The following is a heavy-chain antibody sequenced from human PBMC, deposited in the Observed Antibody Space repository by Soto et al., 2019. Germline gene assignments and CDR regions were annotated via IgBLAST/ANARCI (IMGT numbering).Heavy chain of an antibody. J-gene: IGHJ5*02. Sequence: PAETLSLTCTVSGGSISSGDYYWSWIRQPPGKGLEWIGYIYYSGSTYYNPSLKSRVTISVDTSKNQFSLKLSSVTAADTAVYYCARETIFGTTRGGRPNWFDPWGQGTLVTVSS. CDR1: GGSISSGDYY. V-gene: IGHV4-30-4*01. D-gene: IGHD3-3*01. CDR2: IYYSGST. CDR3: ARETIFGTTRGGRPNWFDP.